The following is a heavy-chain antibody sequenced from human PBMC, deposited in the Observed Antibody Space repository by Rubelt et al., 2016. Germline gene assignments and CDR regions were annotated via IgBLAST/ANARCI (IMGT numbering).Heavy chain of an antibody. CDR3: VREGRGSAGAFDT. CDR2: ISGSGGST. CDR1: GFTFSSYA. J-gene: IGHJ3*02. D-gene: IGHD2-15*01. V-gene: IGHV3-23*01. Sequence: SGFTFSSYAMSCVRQAPGKGLEWVSGISGSGGSTHHADSVKGRFTISRHNSKNTLYLEMNNLRPEDTALYHCVREGRGSAGAFDTWGQGTKVTVSS.